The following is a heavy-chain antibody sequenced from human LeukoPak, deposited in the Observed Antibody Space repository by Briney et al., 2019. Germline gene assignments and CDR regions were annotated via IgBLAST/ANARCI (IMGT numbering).Heavy chain of an antibody. CDR3: ARGAILGGYNLIDD. D-gene: IGHD1-26*01. CDR2: ILSDGSLE. Sequence: GGSLRLSCAASGLNFGTYAMHWVRQAPGKGLEWVAVILSDGSLENSANSVRGRFIISRDNSKKTLFLQMNRLRIEDTAVYYCARGAILGGYNLIDDWGQGTLVTVSS. CDR1: GLNFGTYA. J-gene: IGHJ4*02. V-gene: IGHV3-30*04.